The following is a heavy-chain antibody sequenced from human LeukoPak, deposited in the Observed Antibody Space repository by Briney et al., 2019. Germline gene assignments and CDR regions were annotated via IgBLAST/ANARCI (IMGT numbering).Heavy chain of an antibody. V-gene: IGHV3-11*04. D-gene: IGHD3-22*01. J-gene: IGHJ1*01. CDR1: GFTFSDYY. CDR3: ATYSSLNRREFQF. Sequence: GGSLRLSCAASGFTFSDYYMSWIRQAPGKGLEWVSYISSSGSTIYYADSVKGRFTISRDNAKNTLYLQMNSLRAEDTAVYYCATYSSLNRREFQFWGQGTLLTVSS. CDR2: ISSSGSTI.